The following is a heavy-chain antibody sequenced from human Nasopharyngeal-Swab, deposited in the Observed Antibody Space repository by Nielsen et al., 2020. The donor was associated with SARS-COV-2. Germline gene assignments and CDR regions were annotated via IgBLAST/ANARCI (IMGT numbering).Heavy chain of an antibody. CDR2: ISSSSSYI. D-gene: IGHD6-19*01. J-gene: IGHJ4*02. V-gene: IGHV3-21*01. CDR3: ARGGWGFDY. Sequence: GESLKISCAASGFTFRSYSMNWVRQAPGKGLEWVSSISSSSSYIYYADSVKGRFTISRDNAKNSLYLQMNSLRAEDTAVYYCARGGWGFDYWGQGTLVTVSS. CDR1: GFTFRSYS.